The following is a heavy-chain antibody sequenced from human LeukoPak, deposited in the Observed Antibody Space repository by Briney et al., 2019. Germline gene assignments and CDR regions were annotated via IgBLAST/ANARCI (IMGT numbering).Heavy chain of an antibody. CDR3: AKDRPHIVVVTAIPGGIDY. V-gene: IGHV3-23*01. J-gene: IGHJ4*02. CDR2: ISGSGGST. D-gene: IGHD2-21*02. CDR1: GFTFSSYA. Sequence: GGSLRLSCAASGFTFSSYAMSWVRQAPGKGLEWVSAISGSGGSTYYADSVKGRFTISRDNSKNTLYLQMNSLRAEDTAVYYCAKDRPHIVVVTAIPGGIDYWGQGTLVTVSS.